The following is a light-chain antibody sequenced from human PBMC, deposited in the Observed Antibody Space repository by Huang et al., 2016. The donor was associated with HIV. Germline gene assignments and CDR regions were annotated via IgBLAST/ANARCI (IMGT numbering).Light chain of an antibody. CDR3: QQLNSYPRT. Sequence: IQLTQSPSSLSASVGDRVTITCRASQGISSYLAWYQEKSGKAPKLLIYAASTLQSGVPSRLSGSGSGTDFTLTISSLQSEDFATYYCQQLNSYPRTFGQGTKVEIK. CDR1: QGISSY. V-gene: IGKV1-9*01. J-gene: IGKJ1*01. CDR2: AAS.